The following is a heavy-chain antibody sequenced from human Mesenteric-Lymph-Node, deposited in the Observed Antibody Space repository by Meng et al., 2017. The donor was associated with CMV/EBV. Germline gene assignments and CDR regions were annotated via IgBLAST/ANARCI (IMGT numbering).Heavy chain of an antibody. Sequence: ASVKVSCKASGYTFTSYDINWVRQATGQGLEWMGWMNPNSGNTGYAQKFQGRVTITRNTSISTAYMELSSLRAEDTAVYYCARRGGIAVAGWFDPWGQGTLVTVSS. CDR3: ARRGGIAVAGWFDP. CDR2: MNPNSGNT. D-gene: IGHD6-19*01. CDR1: GYTFTSYD. J-gene: IGHJ5*02. V-gene: IGHV1-8*03.